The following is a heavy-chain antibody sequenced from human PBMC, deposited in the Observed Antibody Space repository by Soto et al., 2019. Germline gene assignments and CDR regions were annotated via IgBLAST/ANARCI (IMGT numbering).Heavy chain of an antibody. CDR1: GFSFTTYA. CDR2: ISGSGAGT. D-gene: IGHD6-19*01. J-gene: IGHJ4*02. CDR3: AKEALTVAGNNFDS. Sequence: EIELLESGGGLVQPGGSLRLSCAASGFSFTTYAMGWVRQAPGKGLEWVSSISGSGAGTFYADSVKGRFTISRDNAKKMVYLQMNGLRADDKAVYYCAKEALTVAGNNFDSWGQGTLVTVSS. V-gene: IGHV3-23*01.